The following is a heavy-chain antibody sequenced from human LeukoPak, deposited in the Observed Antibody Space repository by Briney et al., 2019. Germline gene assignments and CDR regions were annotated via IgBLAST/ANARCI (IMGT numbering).Heavy chain of an antibody. Sequence: AXGXXXEWMGVXNPSGGSTSYAQKFQGRVTMTRDTSTSTVYMELSSLRSEDTAVYYCARGPSIAARPYYFDYWGQGTLVTVSS. CDR2: XNPSGGST. J-gene: IGHJ4*02. V-gene: IGHV1-46*01. D-gene: IGHD6-6*01. CDR3: ARGPSIAARPYYFDY.